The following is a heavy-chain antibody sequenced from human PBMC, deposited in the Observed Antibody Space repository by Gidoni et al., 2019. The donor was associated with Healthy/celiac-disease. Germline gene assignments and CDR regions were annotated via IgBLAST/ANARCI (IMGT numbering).Heavy chain of an antibody. CDR1: GFTFSSYG. CDR3: AKFWSGRYFDWLVNPYGMDV. D-gene: IGHD3-9*01. V-gene: IGHV3-30*18. Sequence: QVQLVESGGGVVQPGRSLRLSCAASGFTFSSYGMHWVRQAPGKGLEWVAVISYDGSNKYYADSVKGRFTISRDNSKNTLYLQMNSLRAEDTAVYYCAKFWSGRYFDWLVNPYGMDVWGQGTTVTVSS. J-gene: IGHJ6*02. CDR2: ISYDGSNK.